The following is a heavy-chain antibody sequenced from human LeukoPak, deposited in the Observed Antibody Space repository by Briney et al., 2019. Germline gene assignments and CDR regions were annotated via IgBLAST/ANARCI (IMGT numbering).Heavy chain of an antibody. CDR1: ELMFSSYA. J-gene: IGHJ4*02. V-gene: IGHV3-23*01. Sequence: PGGSLRLSRAASELMFSSYAMSWVRQAPGKGLEWVSGISDDSGSTYYADSVRGRFTISRDNSKNTLYLQMNSLRVEDTAIYYCAKDQYSSGWYFDYWGQGTLVTVSS. D-gene: IGHD6-19*01. CDR2: ISDDSGST. CDR3: AKDQYSSGWYFDY.